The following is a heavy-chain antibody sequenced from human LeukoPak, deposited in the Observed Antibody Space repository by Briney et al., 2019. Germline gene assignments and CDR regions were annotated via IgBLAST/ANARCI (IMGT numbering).Heavy chain of an antibody. CDR3: AREGCAYCDGDWPENWFDP. CDR2: INPNSGGT. Sequence: ASVKVSCKASGYTFTGYYMHWVRQAPGQGLEWMGWINPNSGGTNYAQKFQGRVTMTRDTSISTAYMELSRLRSDDTAVYYCAREGCAYCDGDWPENWFDPWGQGTLVTVSS. J-gene: IGHJ5*02. D-gene: IGHD2-21*02. V-gene: IGHV1-2*02. CDR1: GYTFTGYY.